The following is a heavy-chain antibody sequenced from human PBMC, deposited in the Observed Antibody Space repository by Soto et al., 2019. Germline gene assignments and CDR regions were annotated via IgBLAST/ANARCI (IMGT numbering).Heavy chain of an antibody. Sequence: GGSLRLSCAASGFTFSSYGMHWVRQAPGKGLEWVAVIWYDGSNKYYADSVKGRFTISRDNSKNTLYLQMNSLRAEDTAVYYCARLNGHYYFDYWGQGTLVTVSS. V-gene: IGHV3-33*01. CDR3: ARLNGHYYFDY. CDR2: IWYDGSNK. J-gene: IGHJ4*02. D-gene: IGHD1-1*01. CDR1: GFTFSSYG.